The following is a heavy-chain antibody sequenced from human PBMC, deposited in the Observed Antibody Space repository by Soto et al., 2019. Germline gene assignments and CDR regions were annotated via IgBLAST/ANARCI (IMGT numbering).Heavy chain of an antibody. CDR1: GGSFSGYY. V-gene: IGHV4-34*01. Sequence: LSLTCAVYGGSFSGYYWSWIRQPPGKGLEWNGEINHSGSTNYKPSLKSRVTISVDTSKNQFSLKLSSVTAADTAVYYCSRGVLWFGEFGLVWAHYYMDVWGKGTTVTVSS. D-gene: IGHD3-10*01. CDR2: INHSGST. J-gene: IGHJ6*03. CDR3: SRGVLWFGEFGLVWAHYYMDV.